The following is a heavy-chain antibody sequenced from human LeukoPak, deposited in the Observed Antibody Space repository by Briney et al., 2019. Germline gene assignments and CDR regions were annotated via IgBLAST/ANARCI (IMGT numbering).Heavy chain of an antibody. V-gene: IGHV4-61*01. CDR2: IFYSGST. Sequence: SETLSLTCTVSGGSISSSSYYWGWIRQPPGKGLQWIGHIFYSGSTHYNPSLKSRVTISVDTSKNQFSLKLNSVTAADTAIYYCARDLSDEAGFDPWGQGTLVTVSS. CDR3: ARDLSDEAGFDP. D-gene: IGHD3-3*02. CDR1: GGSISSSSYY. J-gene: IGHJ5*02.